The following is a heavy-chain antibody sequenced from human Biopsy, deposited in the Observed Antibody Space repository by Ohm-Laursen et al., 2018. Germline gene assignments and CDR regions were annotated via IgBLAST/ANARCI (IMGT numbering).Heavy chain of an antibody. CDR2: ISYTGYT. J-gene: IGHJ4*02. D-gene: IGHD4-23*01. Sequence: SETLSLTCTVSSGSFTGHYWSCIRQPPGKGLEWIGHISYTGYTSYNASLKSRVTISVDTSRNHFSLRMSSLTAADTAVYYCARGSNDFGGLCFPRWGQGTLLTVSS. CDR1: SGSFTGHY. CDR3: ARGSNDFGGLCFPR. V-gene: IGHV4-59*11.